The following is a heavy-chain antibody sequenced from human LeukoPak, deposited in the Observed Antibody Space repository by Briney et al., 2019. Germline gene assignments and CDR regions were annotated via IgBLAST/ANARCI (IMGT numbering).Heavy chain of an antibody. J-gene: IGHJ6*02. Sequence: GGSLRLSCAASGFTFSNYAMSWVRQAPGKGLEWVSAISGSGGSTYYADSVKGRFTISRDNSKNTLYLQMNSLRAEDTAVYYCAGCSSTSCYSGLYGMDVWGQGTTVTVSS. CDR3: AGCSSTSCYSGLYGMDV. V-gene: IGHV3-23*01. CDR1: GFTFSNYA. D-gene: IGHD2-2*02. CDR2: ISGSGGST.